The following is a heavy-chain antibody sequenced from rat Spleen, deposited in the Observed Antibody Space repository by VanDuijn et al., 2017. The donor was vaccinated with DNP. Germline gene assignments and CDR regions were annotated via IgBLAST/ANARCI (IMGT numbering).Heavy chain of an antibody. D-gene: IGHD4-3*01. CDR2: IGSPAYAP. CDR1: GFIFSDYA. CDR3: VRWNSGHFDY. Sequence: EVQLVESGGGLVQSGNSLTLSCAASGFIFSDYALAWVRQSPKKGLEWVAYIGSPAYAPYYTDSVKGRFAISRDNAKSTLYLQMNSLRSEDMATYYCVRWNSGHFDYWGQGVMVTVSS. J-gene: IGHJ2*01. V-gene: IGHV5-22*01.